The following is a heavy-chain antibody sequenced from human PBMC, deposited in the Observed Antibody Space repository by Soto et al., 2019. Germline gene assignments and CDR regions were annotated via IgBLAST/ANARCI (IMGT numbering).Heavy chain of an antibody. J-gene: IGHJ5*02. CDR3: ARERPDGARLDP. CDR2: IYHSGST. Sequence: QVQLQESGPGLVKPSQTLSLTCTVSGGSISSGDYYWSWIRQPPGKGLEWIGYIYHSGSTYYNPSLKSRVTISVNTSKNQSSLTLSSVTAADPAVYYCARERPDGARLDPWGQGTLVTVSS. D-gene: IGHD6-6*01. V-gene: IGHV4-30-4*01. CDR1: GGSISSGDYY.